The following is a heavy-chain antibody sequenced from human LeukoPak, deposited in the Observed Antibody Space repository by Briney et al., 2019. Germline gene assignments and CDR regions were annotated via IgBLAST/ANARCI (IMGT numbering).Heavy chain of an antibody. CDR1: GFTFSSYS. V-gene: IGHV3-21*01. Sequence: GGSLRLSCAASGFTFSSYSMNWVRQAPGKGLEWVSSISSSSSYICYADSVKGRFTISRDNAKNSLYLQMNSLRAEDTAVYYCARDQLYDSSGYYGGPVDYWGQGTLVTVSS. CDR2: ISSSSSYI. J-gene: IGHJ4*02. D-gene: IGHD3-22*01. CDR3: ARDQLYDSSGYYGGPVDY.